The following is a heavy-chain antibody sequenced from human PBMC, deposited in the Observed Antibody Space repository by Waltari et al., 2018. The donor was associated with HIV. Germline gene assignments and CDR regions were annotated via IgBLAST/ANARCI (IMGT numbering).Heavy chain of an antibody. CDR3: ARQRIRFLYDFDY. CDR1: GFTFSSYG. D-gene: IGHD3-3*01. Sequence: VHLVESGGGLVHPGGSLRLSCAASGFTFSSYGMHWVRQAPGKGLEWVAVIWYDGSNKYYADSVRGRCTISRDNSKNTLYLQMNSLRAEDTAVYYCARQRIRFLYDFDYWGQGTLATVSS. CDR2: IWYDGSNK. J-gene: IGHJ4*02. V-gene: IGHV3-33*08.